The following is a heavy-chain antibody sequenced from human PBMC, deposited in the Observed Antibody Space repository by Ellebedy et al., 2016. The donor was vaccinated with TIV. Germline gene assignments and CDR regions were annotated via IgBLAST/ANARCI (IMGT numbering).Heavy chain of an antibody. Sequence: GGSLRLPXPAPGSPFSSNSLNWVCQAQGKGLEWVSSFSSSSSYIYYADSVKGRFTITRDNAKNSLYLQMNSLRAEDTTVYYYAGVWSAYYYIDVWGKGTTVTVSS. D-gene: IGHD2-8*01. CDR3: AGVWSAYYYIDV. CDR2: FSSSSSYI. V-gene: IGHV3-21*01. J-gene: IGHJ6*03. CDR1: GSPFSSNS.